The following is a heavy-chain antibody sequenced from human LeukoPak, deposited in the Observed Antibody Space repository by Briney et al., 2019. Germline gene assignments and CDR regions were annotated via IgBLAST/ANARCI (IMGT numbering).Heavy chain of an antibody. J-gene: IGHJ4*02. CDR3: ARDRSRYFDY. CDR2: FNPNNVGT. CDR1: GSTFTGFY. V-gene: IGHV1-2*02. Sequence: ASAKLSCKASGSTFTGFYNHSGREAPRQGLEWMRCFNPNNVGTDYAQKFQGRVTMTRGPCISTVYMDLSRLKTDDTAVYYCARDRSRYFDYWGQGTLVTVSS. D-gene: IGHD3-16*02.